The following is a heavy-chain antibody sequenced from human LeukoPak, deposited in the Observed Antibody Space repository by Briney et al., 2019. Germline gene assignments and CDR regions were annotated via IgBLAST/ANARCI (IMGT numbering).Heavy chain of an antibody. CDR1: GFTFSSYA. CDR3: AKGRSSGYWPNYFDY. J-gene: IGHJ4*02. CDR2: ISGSGGST. D-gene: IGHD3-22*01. V-gene: IGHV3-23*01. Sequence: GGSLRLSCAASGFTFSSYAMSWVRQAPGKGLEWVSAISGSGGSTYYADSVKGRFTISRDNSKNTLYLQMNSLRAEDTAVYYCAKGRSSGYWPNYFDYWGQGTLVTVSS.